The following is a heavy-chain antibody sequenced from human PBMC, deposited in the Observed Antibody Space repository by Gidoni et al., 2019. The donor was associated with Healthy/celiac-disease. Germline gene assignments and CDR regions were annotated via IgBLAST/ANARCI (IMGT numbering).Heavy chain of an antibody. V-gene: IGHV4-34*01. J-gene: IGHJ4*02. Sequence: QVQLQQWGAGLLKPSETLSLTCAVYGGSFSGYYWSWIRQPPGKGLEWIGEINHIGSTNYNPSLKSRVTISVDTSKNQFSLKLGSVTAADTAVYYCARQGWGSDTAMVDGFDYWGQGTLVTVSS. D-gene: IGHD5-18*01. CDR1: GGSFSGYY. CDR3: ARQGWGSDTAMVDGFDY. CDR2: INHIGST.